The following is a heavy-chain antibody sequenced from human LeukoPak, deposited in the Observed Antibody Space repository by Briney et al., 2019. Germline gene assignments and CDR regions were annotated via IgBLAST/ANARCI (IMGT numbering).Heavy chain of an antibody. D-gene: IGHD3-10*01. CDR3: ARVSLGNDYGSGNYDY. CDR1: GFTFTNYA. Sequence: GGSLRLSCAASGFTFTNYAMSWVRQAPGKGLKWVSSISGSGGNTFYADSVKGRFTISRDNAKNSLYLQMNSLRAEDTAVYYCARVSLGNDYGSGNYDYWGQGTLVTVSS. V-gene: IGHV3-23*01. J-gene: IGHJ4*02. CDR2: ISGSGGNT.